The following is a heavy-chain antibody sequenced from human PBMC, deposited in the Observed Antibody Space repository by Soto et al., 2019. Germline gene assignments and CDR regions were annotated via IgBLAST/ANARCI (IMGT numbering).Heavy chain of an antibody. CDR1: GYSFTSYW. CDR3: ARQNYYDSSGYYQPFDY. Sequence: PGESLKISCKGSGYSFTSYWIGWVRQMPGKGLEWMGIIYPGDSDTRYSPSFQGQVTISADKSISTAYLQWSSLKASDTALYYCARQNYYDSSGYYQPFDYWGQGTLVTVSS. CDR2: IYPGDSDT. D-gene: IGHD3-22*01. J-gene: IGHJ4*02. V-gene: IGHV5-51*01.